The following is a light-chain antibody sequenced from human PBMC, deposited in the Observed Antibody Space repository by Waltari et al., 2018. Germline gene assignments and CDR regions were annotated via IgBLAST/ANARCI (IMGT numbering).Light chain of an antibody. CDR1: QSVSRA. Sequence: EFVLTQPPATLSLSPGERAPPPSRASQSVSRALAWDQQKPGQPPRLLIYAASSRATGIPDRFSGSGSGTDFSLTISRLEPEDFAVYYCQHYVRLPVTFGQGTKVEIK. CDR2: AAS. J-gene: IGKJ1*01. CDR3: QHYVRLPVT. V-gene: IGKV3-20*01.